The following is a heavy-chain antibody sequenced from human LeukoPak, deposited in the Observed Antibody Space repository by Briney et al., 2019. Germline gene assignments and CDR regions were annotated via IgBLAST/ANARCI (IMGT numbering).Heavy chain of an antibody. CDR1: DDSISGGSYY. CDR2: IYVTGTT. V-gene: IGHV4-61*02. D-gene: IGHD4-17*01. CDR3: ARARLPYGPYFDS. J-gene: IGHJ4*02. Sequence: SQTLSLTCTVSDDSISGGSYYWSWIRQPAGKGLEWIGRIYVTGTTNYNLSLTSRVTISINTSKMQFSLKLRSVTVEDTGVYYCARARLPYGPYFDSWGQGTLVTVSS.